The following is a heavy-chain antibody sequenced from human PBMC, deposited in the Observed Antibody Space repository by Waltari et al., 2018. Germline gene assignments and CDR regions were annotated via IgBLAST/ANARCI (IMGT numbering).Heavy chain of an antibody. CDR3: AKESGSSWSPLDY. CDR1: GFTFSSYE. Sequence: EVQLVESGGGFVQPGGSLSVSCAASGFTFSSYEMNWVRQAPGKGLEWVSYISVSGTTIYYADSVKGRCTSSRDNAKNSLYLQMNSLRAEDTAVYYCAKESGSSWSPLDYWGQGTLVTVSS. V-gene: IGHV3-48*03. CDR2: ISVSGTTI. D-gene: IGHD6-13*01. J-gene: IGHJ4*02.